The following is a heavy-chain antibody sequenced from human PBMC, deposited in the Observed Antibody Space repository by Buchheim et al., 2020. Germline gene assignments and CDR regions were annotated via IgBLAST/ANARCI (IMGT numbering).Heavy chain of an antibody. D-gene: IGHD3-10*01. Sequence: QVQLQQWGAGLLKPSETLSLTCAVYGGSFSGYYWSWIRQPPGKGLEWIGEINHSGSTNYNPSLKSRVTISVYTSTNQFSLKLSSVTAADTAVYYCARGRPYYYGSGSYYNCWLDPWGQGTL. CDR3: ARGRPYYYGSGSYYNCWLDP. CDR1: GGSFSGYY. J-gene: IGHJ5*02. V-gene: IGHV4-34*01. CDR2: INHSGST.